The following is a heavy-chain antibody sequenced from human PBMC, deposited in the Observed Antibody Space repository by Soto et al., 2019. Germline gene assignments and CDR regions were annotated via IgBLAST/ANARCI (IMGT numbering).Heavy chain of an antibody. J-gene: IGHJ5*01. CDR3: VRPLGNSWLDS. V-gene: IGHV6-1*01. CDR2: TYYRSKWYI. CDR1: GDSVSSNDAT. Sequence: QVQLQQSGPGLVKTSQTLSLTCAISGDSVSSNDATWDWIRQSPSRALEWLGRTYYRSKWYIDSAVSVKSRITINPDPSNNQLSLQLNSVTPDDTAVYHCVRPLGNSWLDSWGQGTLVTVSS.